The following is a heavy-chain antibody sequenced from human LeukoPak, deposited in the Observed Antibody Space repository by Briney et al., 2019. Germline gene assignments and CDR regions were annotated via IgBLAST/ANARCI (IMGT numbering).Heavy chain of an antibody. CDR3: AGGRRGSGSSNFDY. V-gene: IGHV4-59*01. Sequence: SETLSLTCTVSGGSISSYYWSWIRQPPGKGLEWIEYIYYSGSTNYNPSLKSRVTISVDTSKNQFSLKLSSVTAADTAVYYCAGGRRGSGSSNFDYWGQGTLVTVSS. CDR1: GGSISSYY. CDR2: IYYSGST. J-gene: IGHJ4*02. D-gene: IGHD3-10*01.